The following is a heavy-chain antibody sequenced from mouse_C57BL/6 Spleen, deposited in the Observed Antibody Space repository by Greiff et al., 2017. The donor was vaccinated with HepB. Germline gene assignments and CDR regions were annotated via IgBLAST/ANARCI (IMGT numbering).Heavy chain of an antibody. CDR1: GYTFTSYT. D-gene: IGHD1-2*01. V-gene: IGHV1-4*01. CDR3: ARRLSFTYYFDY. CDR2: INPSSGYT. Sequence: VKLMESGAELARPGASVKMSCKASGYTFTSYTMHWVKQRPGQGLEWIGYINPSSGYTKYNQKFKDKATLTADKSSSTAYMQLSSLTSEDSAVYYCARRLSFTYYFDYWGQGTTLTVSS. J-gene: IGHJ2*01.